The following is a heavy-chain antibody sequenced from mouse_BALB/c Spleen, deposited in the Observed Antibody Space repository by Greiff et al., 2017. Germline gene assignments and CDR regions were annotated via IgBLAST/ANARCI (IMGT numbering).Heavy chain of an antibody. CDR2: ISYSGST. D-gene: IGHD1-1*01. V-gene: IGHV3-8*02. CDR3: ARWDYGSSPFLDY. CDR1: GYSFTSCY. J-gene: IGHJ2*01. Sequence: EVQLVESGPGLVKPSQSLSLSCSASGYSFTSCYLNWVRKFPGNKLEYMGYISYSGSTNYNPSLISRISTTRDTSKNQNDLLLNYVTTEDTATYYCARWDYGSSPFLDYWGQGTTLTVSS.